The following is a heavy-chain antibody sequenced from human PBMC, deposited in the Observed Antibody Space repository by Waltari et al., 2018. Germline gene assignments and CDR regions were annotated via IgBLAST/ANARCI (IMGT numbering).Heavy chain of an antibody. D-gene: IGHD3-3*01. CDR3: ERGDDLADLRPFDY. CDR2: ISTSFGA. Sequence: VQLLESGGGLVQPGGSLRLSCTVSEFTFSTYAMSWLRRAPGRGLEWVSAISTSFGASYAESVRGRFTVSRDNSKNTLYLQMDSLRADDTAIYYCERGDDLADLRPFDYWGQGTLVTVSS. J-gene: IGHJ4*02. V-gene: IGHV3-23*01. CDR1: EFTFSTYA.